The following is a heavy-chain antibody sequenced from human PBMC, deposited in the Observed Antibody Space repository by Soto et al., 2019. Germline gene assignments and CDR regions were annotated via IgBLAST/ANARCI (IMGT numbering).Heavy chain of an antibody. V-gene: IGHV1-18*01. CDR1: GYTFTSYG. Sequence: QVQLVQSGAEVKKPGASVKVSCKASGYTFTSYGISWVRQAPGLGLEWMGWISAYNGNTNYAQKLQGRVTMTTDTSTITTYMELRSLRYDDTAVYYCARTSGSEWELPDYWGQGTLVTVSS. CDR3: ARTSGSEWELPDY. J-gene: IGHJ4*02. CDR2: ISAYNGNT. D-gene: IGHD1-26*01.